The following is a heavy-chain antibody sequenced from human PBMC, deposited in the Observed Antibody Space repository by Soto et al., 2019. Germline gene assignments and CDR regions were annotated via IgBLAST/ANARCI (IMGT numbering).Heavy chain of an antibody. J-gene: IGHJ6*01. CDR3: TRGLLGGAPSYTFHGMDV. V-gene: IGHV3-72*01. CDR1: GFTFSDHY. D-gene: IGHD1-26*01. CDR2: SRNRVNSHTT. Sequence: EVQLVESGGGLVQPGGSLRLSCAASGFTFSDHYMDWVRQAPGKGLEWVARSRNRVNSHTTEYAASVKGRFTISRDESKSFLYLQMSSLKIEDTAVYYCTRGLLGGAPSYTFHGMDVWGQGTTVTVSS.